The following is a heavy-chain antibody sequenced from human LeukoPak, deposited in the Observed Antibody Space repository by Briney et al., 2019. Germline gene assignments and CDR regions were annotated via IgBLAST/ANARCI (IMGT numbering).Heavy chain of an antibody. CDR3: AELGITIIGGV. D-gene: IGHD3-10*02. CDR1: GFTFSSYS. CDR2: ISTSSSYI. V-gene: IGHV3-21*01. J-gene: IGHJ6*04. Sequence: GGSLRLSCAAYGFTFSSYSVNWVRQAPGKGLERVSFISTSSSYIYYADSVKGRFTISRDNAKNSLYLEMNSLRAEDTAVYYCAELGITIIGGVWGKGTTVTISS.